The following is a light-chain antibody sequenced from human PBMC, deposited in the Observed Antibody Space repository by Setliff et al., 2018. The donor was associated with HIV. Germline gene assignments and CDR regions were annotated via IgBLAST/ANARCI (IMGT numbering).Light chain of an antibody. CDR1: SSNIGTYD. Sequence: QSALTQPPSVSGAPGQGVTISCTGNSSNIGTYDVHWYQQSPGAAPKLLIYSNSDRPSGVPARFSASKSATSASLAITGLQADDEGDYYCQSYDNRLSGGVFGGGTKVTVL. CDR3: QSYDNRLSGGV. CDR2: SNS. V-gene: IGLV1-40*01. J-gene: IGLJ3*02.